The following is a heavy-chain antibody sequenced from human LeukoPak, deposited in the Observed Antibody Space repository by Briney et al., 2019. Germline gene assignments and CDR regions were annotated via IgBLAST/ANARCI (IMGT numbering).Heavy chain of an antibody. D-gene: IGHD1-26*01. CDR2: ISGSGTTM. CDR1: GFIFSSYE. Sequence: PGGSLRLSCAASGFIFSSYEMNWVRQAPGKGLEWVSYISGSGTTMYYGDSVKGRFTVSRDDAKNSVYLQMNSLRAEDTAVYYCARDPPTSGAFEYWGQGTLVTVSS. V-gene: IGHV3-48*03. J-gene: IGHJ4*02. CDR3: ARDPPTSGAFEY.